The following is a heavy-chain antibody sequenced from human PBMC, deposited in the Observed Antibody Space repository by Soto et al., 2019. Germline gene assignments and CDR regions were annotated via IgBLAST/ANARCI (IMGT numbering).Heavy chain of an antibody. CDR1: GFSLSSSGVG. CDR3: AYSPIVPAGTRGFAWFDP. V-gene: IGHV2-5*02. J-gene: IGHJ5*02. CDR2: IYWDDDK. Sequence: QITLRESGPPLVKPTQTLTLTCTFSGFSLSSSGVGVGWIRQPPGKALEWLAFIYWDDDKRYSPSLKSRLTITKATSKNQVVLTMTNMDPVDTATYYCAYSPIVPAGTRGFAWFDPWGQGTLVTVSS. D-gene: IGHD6-13*01.